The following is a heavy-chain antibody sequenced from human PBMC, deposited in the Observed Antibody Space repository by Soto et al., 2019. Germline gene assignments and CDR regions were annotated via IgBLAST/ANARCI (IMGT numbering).Heavy chain of an antibody. V-gene: IGHV4-4*02. CDR1: GVSINSANW. CDR2: IYHSGST. J-gene: IGHJ3*02. Sequence: QMQLQESGPGLVKPSGTLSLTCTVSGVSINSANWWTWVRQSPGKGLEWIGEIYHSGSTNFNPSLDSRVTISVDDSKNQFYLELTSVTAADTAVYSCARYCGGGSCYLGAFDIWGQGTMVTVSS. CDR3: ARYCGGGSCYLGAFDI. D-gene: IGHD2-15*01.